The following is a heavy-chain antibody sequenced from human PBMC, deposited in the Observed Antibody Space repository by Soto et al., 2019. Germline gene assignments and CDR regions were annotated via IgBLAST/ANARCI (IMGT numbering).Heavy chain of an antibody. CDR1: VSFGTYY. V-gene: IGHV4-59*01. D-gene: IGHD3-16*02. J-gene: IGHJ4*02. Sequence: QVQLQESGPGLVQPSETLSLTCVGVSFGTYYWGWIRQPPGKGLEWLGYIFSSEHFKYNPSLKSRLTISVDPSKNLLSLKLTSVTAADTAVYYCAREGGGYRFDRWGQGTLVTVSS. CDR2: IFSSEHF. CDR3: AREGGGYRFDR.